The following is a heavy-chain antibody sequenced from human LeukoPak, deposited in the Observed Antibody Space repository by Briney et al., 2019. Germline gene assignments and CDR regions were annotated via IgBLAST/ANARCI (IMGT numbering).Heavy chain of an antibody. V-gene: IGHV1-69*06. CDR1: GYTFTSYD. D-gene: IGHD3-22*01. CDR3: AKSGVYDSVDWVDV. CDR2: IIPIFGTA. Sequence: ASVKVSCKASGYTFTSYDINWVRQATGQGLEWMGGIIPIFGTANYAQKFQGRVTITADKSTSTAYMELSSLRSEDTAVYYCAKSGVYDSVDWVDVWGKGTTVTISS. J-gene: IGHJ6*04.